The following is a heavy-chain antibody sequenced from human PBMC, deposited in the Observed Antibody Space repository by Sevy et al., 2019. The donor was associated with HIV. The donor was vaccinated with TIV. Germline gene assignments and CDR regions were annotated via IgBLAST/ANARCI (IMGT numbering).Heavy chain of an antibody. CDR3: ARVHPDEHYFDY. Sequence: GGSLRLSCAASGFTFSSYSMNWVRQAPGKGLEWVSYISSSSSNIYYADFVKGRFTISRDNAKNSLYLQMNSLRDEDTAVYYCARVHPDEHYFDYWGQGTLVTVSS. CDR1: GFTFSSYS. J-gene: IGHJ4*02. CDR2: ISSSSSNI. V-gene: IGHV3-48*02.